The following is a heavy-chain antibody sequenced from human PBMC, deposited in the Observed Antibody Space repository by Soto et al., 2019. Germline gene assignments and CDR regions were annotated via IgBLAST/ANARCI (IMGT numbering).Heavy chain of an antibody. J-gene: IGHJ4*02. CDR2: TSSRNSFV. CDR1: GFTLRDYS. CDR3: ARERWYKLDY. Sequence: GSLRLSCAASGFTLRDYSMNWVRQAPGKGLEWVAYTSSRNSFVQYADSVKGRFTISRDNAKNSLYLQMSSLRDEDAAVYYCARERWYKLDYWGPGTLVTVSS. V-gene: IGHV3-48*02. D-gene: IGHD1-1*01.